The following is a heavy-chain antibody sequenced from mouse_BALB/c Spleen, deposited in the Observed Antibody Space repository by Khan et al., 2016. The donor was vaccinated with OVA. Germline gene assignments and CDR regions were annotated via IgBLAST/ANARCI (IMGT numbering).Heavy chain of an antibody. CDR3: SRSVYGSFAY. CDR2: INPSSGGT. V-gene: IGHV1S81*02. CDR1: GYTFTSYY. Sequence: QVQLKESGAELVKPGASVRLSCKASGYTFTSYYLYWVKQRPGQGLEWIGDINPSSGGTNYNEKFKSKATLTVDKSTSTPYMQINNLTSEDSAVYYCSRSVYGSFAYWGQGTLVTVSA. J-gene: IGHJ3*01. D-gene: IGHD2-2*01.